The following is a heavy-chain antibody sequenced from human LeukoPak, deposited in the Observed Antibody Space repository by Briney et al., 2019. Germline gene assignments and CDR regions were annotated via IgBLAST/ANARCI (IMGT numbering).Heavy chain of an antibody. Sequence: GGSLRLSCAASGFTVSSNYMSWVRQAPGKGLEWVSVIYSGGSTYYADSVKGRFTISRDNSKNTLYLQMNSLRAEDTAVYYCARGPDYYDSSGYYSDYWGQGTLVTVSS. D-gene: IGHD3-22*01. CDR3: ARGPDYYDSSGYYSDY. CDR2: IYSGGST. CDR1: GFTVSSNY. V-gene: IGHV3-53*01. J-gene: IGHJ4*02.